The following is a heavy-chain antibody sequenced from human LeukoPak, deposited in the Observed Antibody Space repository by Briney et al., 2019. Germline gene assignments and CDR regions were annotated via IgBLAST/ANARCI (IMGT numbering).Heavy chain of an antibody. CDR3: ARGGYSNYLGYYYYMDV. D-gene: IGHD4-11*01. CDR2: ISAYNGNT. Sequence: ASVKVSRKASGYTFTSYGISWVRQAPGQGLEWMGWISAYNGNTNYAQKLQGRVTMTTDTSTSTAYMELRSLRSDDTAVYYCARGGYSNYLGYYYYMDVWGKGTTVTVSS. V-gene: IGHV1-18*01. J-gene: IGHJ6*03. CDR1: GYTFTSYG.